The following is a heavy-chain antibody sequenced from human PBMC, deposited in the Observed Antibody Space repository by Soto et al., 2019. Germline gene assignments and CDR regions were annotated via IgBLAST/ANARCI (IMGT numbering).Heavy chain of an antibody. CDR1: GYTFTSYG. J-gene: IGHJ4*02. CDR2: ISAYNGNT. CDR3: ARDQGSVWFGEY. D-gene: IGHD3-10*01. V-gene: IGHV1-18*01. Sequence: QVQLVQSGAEVKKPGASVKVSCKASGYTFTSYGINWVRQAPGQGLEWMGWISAYNGNTNYAQKFQGRXXMXTXXSTSTAYMELRSLRSDDTAVYYCARDQGSVWFGEYWGQGTLVTVSS.